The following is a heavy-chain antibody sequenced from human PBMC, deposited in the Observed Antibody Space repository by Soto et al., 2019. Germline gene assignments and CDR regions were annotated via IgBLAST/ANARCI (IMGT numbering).Heavy chain of an antibody. V-gene: IGHV3-30*03. D-gene: IGHD1-26*01. CDR3: VQGASTAHQPLDS. J-gene: IGHJ4*02. CDR2: ISGDGNDK. CDR1: GFIFRKFW. Sequence: GAPRLSCAAPGFIFRKFWMHRVRRAPGKGLEWVATISGDGNDKYYPDSMKGRFTISRDNFNNTLYLQLNSLRPEDTAVYHCVQGASTAHQPLDSWGQGVLVTVSS.